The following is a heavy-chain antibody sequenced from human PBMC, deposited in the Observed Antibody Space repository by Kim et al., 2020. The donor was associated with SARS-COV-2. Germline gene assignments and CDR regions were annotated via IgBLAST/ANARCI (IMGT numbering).Heavy chain of an antibody. D-gene: IGHD2-15*01. V-gene: IGHV3-9*01. CDR3: AKDLYAGGGFDI. J-gene: IGHJ3*02. Sequence: GGSLRLSCAASGFTFADYAMCWVRQAPGKGLEWVSGITWNSGIIGYADSVKGRFTISRDNAKNSLYLQMNSLRVEDTALYYCAKDLYAGGGFDIWGQGTMVTVSP. CDR2: ITWNSGII. CDR1: GFTFADYA.